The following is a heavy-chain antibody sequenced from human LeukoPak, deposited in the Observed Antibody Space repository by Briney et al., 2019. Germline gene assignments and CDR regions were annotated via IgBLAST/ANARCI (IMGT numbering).Heavy chain of an antibody. Sequence: SETLSLTCTVSGGSVSSGTYYWSWIRQPPGKGLEWIGYIYYSGSTNYSPSLKSRVTISADTSKNQFSLKLTSVTVADTAVYYCVRNYGDSLYYFDYWGQGTLVTVSS. D-gene: IGHD4-17*01. CDR3: VRNYGDSLYYFDY. V-gene: IGHV4-61*01. J-gene: IGHJ4*02. CDR2: IYYSGST. CDR1: GGSVSSGTYY.